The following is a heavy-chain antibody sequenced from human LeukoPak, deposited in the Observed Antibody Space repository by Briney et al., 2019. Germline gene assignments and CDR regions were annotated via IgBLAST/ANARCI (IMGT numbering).Heavy chain of an antibody. D-gene: IGHD3-10*01. CDR1: GFTFSSYG. V-gene: IGHV3-23*01. Sequence: PGGSLRLSCATSGFTFSSYGMSWVRQAPGKGLEWVSGISGSGGSTYYADSVRGRFTISRDNSKNTLHLQMNSLRAEDTAVYYCAKLLWLRELIDWGQGTLVTVSS. J-gene: IGHJ4*02. CDR3: AKLLWLRELID. CDR2: ISGSGGST.